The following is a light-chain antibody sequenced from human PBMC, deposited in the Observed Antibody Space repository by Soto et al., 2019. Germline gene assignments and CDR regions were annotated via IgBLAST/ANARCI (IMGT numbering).Light chain of an antibody. Sequence: QAVVTQEPSFSVSPGRTVTLTCGLSSGSVSTSYYPSWYQQTPGQAPRTLIYNTNTRSSGVPDRFSGSILGNKAALTITGAQADDESDYYSVLYMRSGISVFGGGTKVTVL. J-gene: IGLJ3*02. CDR2: NTN. V-gene: IGLV8-61*01. CDR3: VLYMRSGISV. CDR1: SGSVSTSYY.